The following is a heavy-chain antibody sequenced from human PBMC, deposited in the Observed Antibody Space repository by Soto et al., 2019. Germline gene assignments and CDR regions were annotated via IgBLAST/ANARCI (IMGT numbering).Heavy chain of an antibody. V-gene: IGHV1-24*01. CDR1: GYTPTELP. Sequence: QVQLVQSGAEVKKPGASVKVSCKVSGYTPTELPMHWVRQAPGKGLEWMGGFDPEDGETIYAQKFQGRVTMTEDTTTDTAYRELSSLRSDDTAVYYCATAIVLVPAGMVLYHYGMDVWGQGSTVIVSS. J-gene: IGHJ6*02. D-gene: IGHD2-2*01. CDR2: FDPEDGET. CDR3: ATAIVLVPAGMVLYHYGMDV.